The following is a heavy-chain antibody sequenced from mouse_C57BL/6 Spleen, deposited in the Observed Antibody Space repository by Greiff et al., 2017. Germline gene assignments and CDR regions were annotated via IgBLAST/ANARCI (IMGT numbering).Heavy chain of an antibody. CDR3: TRVGFITTVVTDD. D-gene: IGHD1-1*01. J-gene: IGHJ2*01. V-gene: IGHV1-15*01. CDR2: IDPETGST. CDR1: GYTFTDYE. Sequence: LQESGAELVRPGASVTLSCKASGYTFTDYEMHWVKQTPVHGLEWIGAIDPETGSTAYNEKFKGKAILTADKSSSTAYMELRSLTSEDSAVYYCTRVGFITTVVTDDWGQGTTVTVSS.